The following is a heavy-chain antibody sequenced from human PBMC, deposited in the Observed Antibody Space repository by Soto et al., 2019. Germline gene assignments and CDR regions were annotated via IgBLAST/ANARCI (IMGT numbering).Heavy chain of an antibody. J-gene: IGHJ4*02. CDR2: ISGSGGST. Sequence: PGGSLRLSCAASGFTFSTYAMSWVRQAPGKGLEWVSAISGSGGSTYYADSVKGRFTISRDNSKNTLYPQMNSLRAEDTAVYYCAKELLRMATISPFDYWGQGTLVTVSS. V-gene: IGHV3-23*01. D-gene: IGHD5-12*01. CDR1: GFTFSTYA. CDR3: AKELLRMATISPFDY.